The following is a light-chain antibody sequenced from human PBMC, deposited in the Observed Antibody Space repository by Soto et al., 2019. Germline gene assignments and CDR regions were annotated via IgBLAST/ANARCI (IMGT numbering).Light chain of an antibody. J-gene: IGLJ2*01. Sequence: QSALTQPASVSGSPGQSITISCTGTSSDVGAYNYVSWYQQYPGKNPKLMNYEVSIRPSGVSNRFSGSKSGDTASLTISGLKAEDGADYYCSSYTSSSTVVFGGGTKRIVL. CDR2: EVS. V-gene: IGLV2-14*01. CDR1: SSDVGAYNY. CDR3: SSYTSSSTVV.